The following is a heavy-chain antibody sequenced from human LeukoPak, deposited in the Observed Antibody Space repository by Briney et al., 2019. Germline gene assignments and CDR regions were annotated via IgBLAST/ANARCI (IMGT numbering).Heavy chain of an antibody. Sequence: GGSLRLSCAASGYTVSTNYMTWVRQAPGKGLEWVSVFYGVGRTFYTGQVKGRFTTSTANSKNTVLLQMNSLRPEDTAVYYCARVADCGGDCYYGPLAYWGQGTLVTVSS. CDR1: GYTVSTNY. J-gene: IGHJ4*02. CDR3: ARVADCGGDCYYGPLAY. V-gene: IGHV3-53*01. D-gene: IGHD2-21*02. CDR2: FYGVGRT.